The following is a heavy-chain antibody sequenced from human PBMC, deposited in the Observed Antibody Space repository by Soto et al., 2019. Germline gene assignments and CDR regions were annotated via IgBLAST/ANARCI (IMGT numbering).Heavy chain of an antibody. CDR2: LYWDDDK. Sequence: QVTLKESGPTLVKPTQTLTLTCTVSELSLRTTGVGVGWVRQPPGKALEWLALLYWDDDKRYSPSLRSRLTIAKDIYEKQVVLTMTNIDTVDTATYYCVQSRCGGDCLEIYSSHAYNGLDVWGQGTTVTVSS. J-gene: IGHJ6*02. CDR3: VQSRCGGDCLEIYSSHAYNGLDV. V-gene: IGHV2-5*02. CDR1: ELSLRTTGVG. D-gene: IGHD2-21*02.